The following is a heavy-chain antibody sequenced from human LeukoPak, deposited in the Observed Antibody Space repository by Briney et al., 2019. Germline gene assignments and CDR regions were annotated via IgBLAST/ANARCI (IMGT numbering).Heavy chain of an antibody. Sequence: KPSQTLSLTCAVSGGSISSGGYSWSWIRQPPGKGLEWIGYIYHSGSTYYNPSLKSRVTISVDRSKNQFSLKLSSVTAADAALYYCARAYCGGDCYTYHYYVMDVWGQGTTVTVSS. CDR2: IYHSGST. J-gene: IGHJ6*02. D-gene: IGHD2-21*02. V-gene: IGHV4-30-2*01. CDR3: ARAYCGGDCYTYHYYVMDV. CDR1: GGSISSGGYS.